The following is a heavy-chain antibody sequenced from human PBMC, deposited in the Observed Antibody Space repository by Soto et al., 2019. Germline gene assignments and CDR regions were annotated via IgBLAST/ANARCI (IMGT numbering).Heavy chain of an antibody. D-gene: IGHD6-13*01. V-gene: IGHV4-4*07. Sequence: SETLSLTCTVSGGSISSYYWSWIRQPAGKGLEWIGRIYTSGSTNYNPSLKSRVTMSVDTSKNQFSLKPSSVTAADTAVYYCARGSAAGTSSSRFDPWGQGTLVTVSS. J-gene: IGHJ5*02. CDR2: IYTSGST. CDR1: GGSISSYY. CDR3: ARGSAAGTSSSRFDP.